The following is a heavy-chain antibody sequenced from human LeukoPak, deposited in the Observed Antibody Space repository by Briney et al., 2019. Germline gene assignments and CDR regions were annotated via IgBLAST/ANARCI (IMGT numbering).Heavy chain of an antibody. V-gene: IGHV1-46*01. CDR1: GYTFTSNY. CDR2: IYPRDGST. Sequence: ASVKVSCKASGYTFTSNYIHWVRQAPGQGLEWMGMIYPRDGSTSYAQKFQGRVTVTRDTSTSTVHRELSGLRSEDTAVYYCARDQEGFDYWGQGTLVTVSS. J-gene: IGHJ4*02. CDR3: ARDQEGFDY.